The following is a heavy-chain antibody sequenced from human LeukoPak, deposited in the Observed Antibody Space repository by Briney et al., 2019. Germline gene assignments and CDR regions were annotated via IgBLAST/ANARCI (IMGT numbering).Heavy chain of an antibody. CDR2: IYPDDSDT. CDR3: ARASDIALSDY. V-gene: IGHV5-51*01. J-gene: IGHJ4*02. CDR1: GYRFTSYW. Sequence: GESLKISCKASGYRFTSYWIGWVRQMAGKGLEWMGIIYPDDSDTRYSPSFEGQVTISADKSISTAYLQWSSLKASDTAMYYCARASDIALSDYWGQGTLVTVSS. D-gene: IGHD2-15*01.